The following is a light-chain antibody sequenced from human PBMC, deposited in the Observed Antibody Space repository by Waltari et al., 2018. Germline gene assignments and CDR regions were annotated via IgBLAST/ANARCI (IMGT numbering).Light chain of an antibody. V-gene: IGLV2-14*01. J-gene: IGLJ2*01. CDR1: SSAVGGYNY. CDR2: DVS. Sequence: QSALTQPASVSGSPGQAITIPCTGTSSAVGGYNYVSCYQQHPDKPPQLMLYDVSKRPSGVSMRFSGSKSGNTVSLTISGLQAEDEDDYYCSSYTSSSTVVFGGGTKLTVL. CDR3: SSYTSSSTVV.